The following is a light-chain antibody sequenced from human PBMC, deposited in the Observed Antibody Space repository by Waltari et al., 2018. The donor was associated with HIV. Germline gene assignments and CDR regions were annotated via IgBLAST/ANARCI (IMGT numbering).Light chain of an antibody. V-gene: IGLV2-23*02. Sequence: QSALTPPASVSGSPGKSITISCTGTRSDIGSFNFLPWHQQPPDKAPKVLIYEVTRRSAGVSNRFSGSKSGNTASRTLAGLRAEDEAVYHCSSYSGTNTCLFGGGTKVTVL. CDR2: EVT. J-gene: IGLJ2*01. CDR3: SSYSGTNTCL. CDR1: RSDIGSFNF.